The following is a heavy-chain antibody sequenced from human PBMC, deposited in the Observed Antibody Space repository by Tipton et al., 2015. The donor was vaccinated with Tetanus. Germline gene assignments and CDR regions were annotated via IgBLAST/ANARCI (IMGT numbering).Heavy chain of an antibody. J-gene: IGHJ4*02. CDR1: GGSIRSSSYY. V-gene: IGHV4-39*01. D-gene: IGHD1-26*01. Sequence: TLSLTCTVSGGSIRSSSYYWGWIRQPPGKGLEWIGTIYSGGSTYYNPSLKSRVTISVDTSKNQFSLKLSSVTAADTAVYYCARHGGELMLYYFDYWGQGTLVTVS. CDR3: ARHGGELMLYYFDY. CDR2: IYSGGST.